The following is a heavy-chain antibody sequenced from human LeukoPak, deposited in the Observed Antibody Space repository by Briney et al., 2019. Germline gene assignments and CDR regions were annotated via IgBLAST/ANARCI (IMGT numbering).Heavy chain of an antibody. CDR1: GYTFTSHG. Sequence: GASVKVSCKASGYTFTSHGISWVRQAPGQGLEWMGWISTYNGNTNYAQKLQGRVSMTTDTSTSTAYMELRSLRSDDTAVYYCARDPALYSSSSMDDYWGQGTLVTVSS. V-gene: IGHV1-18*01. J-gene: IGHJ4*02. CDR2: ISTYNGNT. CDR3: ARDPALYSSSSMDDY. D-gene: IGHD6-6*01.